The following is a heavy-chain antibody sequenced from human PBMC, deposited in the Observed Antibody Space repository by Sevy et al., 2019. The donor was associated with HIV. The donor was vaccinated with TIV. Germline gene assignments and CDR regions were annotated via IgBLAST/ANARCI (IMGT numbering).Heavy chain of an antibody. CDR3: AKVAAVARGYFDY. V-gene: IGHV3-23*01. CDR2: IRGSGAGT. CDR1: GFTFSSYA. Sequence: GGSLRLSCEASGFTFSSYAMSWVHQAPGKGLEWVSSIRGSGAGTDYADSVKGRFTTSRENSKNTMYLQLNSLRAEDTAIYYCAKVAAVARGYFDYWGQGTLVTVSS. D-gene: IGHD6-19*01. J-gene: IGHJ4*02.